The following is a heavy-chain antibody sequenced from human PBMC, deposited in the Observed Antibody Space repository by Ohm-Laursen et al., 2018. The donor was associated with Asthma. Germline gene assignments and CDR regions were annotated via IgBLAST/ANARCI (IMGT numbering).Heavy chain of an antibody. CDR2: INSDGRNT. D-gene: IGHD1/OR15-1a*01. CDR1: GFTFTTFW. V-gene: IGHV3-74*01. Sequence: SLRLSCAASGFTFTTFWMHWVRQAPGKGLVWVSRINSDGRNTIYADSVKGRFTISRDNSKNTIYLQMNSLRAEDTAVYYCAISLTTPGAFDIWGQGTMITVSS. J-gene: IGHJ3*02. CDR3: AISLTTPGAFDI.